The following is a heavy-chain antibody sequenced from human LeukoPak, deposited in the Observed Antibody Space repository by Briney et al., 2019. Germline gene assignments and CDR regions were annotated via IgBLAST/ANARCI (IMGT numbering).Heavy chain of an antibody. Sequence: GGSLRLSCAASGFTFSSYAMGWVRQAPGKGLEWVSSISGSGGSTYYADSVKGRFTISRDNSKNTLYLQMNSLRAEDTAVYYCATSPKPYYYDSSGYYSTPPDYWGQGTLVTVSS. CDR3: ATSPKPYYYDSSGYYSTPPDY. V-gene: IGHV3-23*01. D-gene: IGHD3-22*01. J-gene: IGHJ4*02. CDR2: ISGSGGST. CDR1: GFTFSSYA.